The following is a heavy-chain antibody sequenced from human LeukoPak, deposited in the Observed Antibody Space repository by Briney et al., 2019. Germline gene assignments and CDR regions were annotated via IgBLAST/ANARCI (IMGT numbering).Heavy chain of an antibody. V-gene: IGHV1-18*01. CDR1: GYTFTSYG. J-gene: IGHJ4*02. CDR3: ARDEENCSGGSCYEILDY. D-gene: IGHD2-15*01. CDR2: ISAYNGNT. Sequence: GASVKVSCKASGYTFTSYGISWVRQAPGQGLEWMGWISAYNGNTNYAQKLQGRVTMTTDTSTSTAYMELRSLRSDDTAVYYCARDEENCSGGSCYEILDYWGQGTLVTVSS.